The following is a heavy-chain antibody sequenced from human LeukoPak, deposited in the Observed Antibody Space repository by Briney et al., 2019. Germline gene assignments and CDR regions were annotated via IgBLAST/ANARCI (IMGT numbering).Heavy chain of an antibody. D-gene: IGHD2-21*01. J-gene: IGHJ6*03. V-gene: IGHV1-69*05. CDR1: GGTFSSYA. CDR2: IIPIFGTA. Sequence: GASVKVSCKASGGTFSSYAISWVRQAPGQGLEWMGGIIPIFGTANYAQKFQGRVTITTDESTSTAYMELSSLRSEDTAVYYCARDRGPVSGDSPDLYYYYMDVWGKGTTVTVSS. CDR3: ARDRGPVSGDSPDLYYYYMDV.